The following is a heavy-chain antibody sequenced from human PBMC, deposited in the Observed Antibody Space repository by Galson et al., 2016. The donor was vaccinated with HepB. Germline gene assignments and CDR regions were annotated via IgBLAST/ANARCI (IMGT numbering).Heavy chain of an antibody. CDR3: ARQAYYDSSGYYYPLGY. CDR2: IYISGST. V-gene: IGHV3-53*01. D-gene: IGHD3-22*01. J-gene: IGHJ4*02. Sequence: SLRLSCAASGFIVSSNYMTWVRQAPGKGLEWVSIIYISGSTYYADSVKGRFTISRDNSKNTLYLQMNSLRAEDTAVYYCARQAYYDSSGYYYPLGYWGLGTLVTVSS. CDR1: GFIVSSNY.